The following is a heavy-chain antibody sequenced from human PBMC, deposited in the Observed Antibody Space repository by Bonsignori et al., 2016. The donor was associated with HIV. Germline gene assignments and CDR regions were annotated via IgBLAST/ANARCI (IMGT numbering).Heavy chain of an antibody. CDR2: INHSGST. J-gene: IGHJ3*02. V-gene: IGHV4-34*01. D-gene: IGHD1-1*01. CDR3: ARGPVRYSQDRGAFDI. Sequence: WIRQPPGKGLEWIGEINHSGSTNYNPSLKSRVTISVDTSKNQFSLKLSSVTAADTAVYYCARGPVRYSQDRGAFDIWGQGTMVTVSS.